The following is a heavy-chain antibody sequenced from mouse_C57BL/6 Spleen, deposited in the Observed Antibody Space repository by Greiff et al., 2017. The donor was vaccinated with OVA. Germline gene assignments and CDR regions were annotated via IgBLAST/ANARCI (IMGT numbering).Heavy chain of an antibody. CDR1: GYTFTSYW. Sequence: QVQLQQPGAELVKPGASVKLSCKASGYTFTSYWMHWVKPRPGQGLEWIGMIHPNSGSTNYNEKFKSKATLTVDKSSSTAYMQLSSLTSEDSAVYYCARSRGQLRLEEDYAMDYWGQGTSVTVSS. CDR2: IHPNSGST. J-gene: IGHJ4*01. V-gene: IGHV1-64*01. D-gene: IGHD3-2*02. CDR3: ARSRGQLRLEEDYAMDY.